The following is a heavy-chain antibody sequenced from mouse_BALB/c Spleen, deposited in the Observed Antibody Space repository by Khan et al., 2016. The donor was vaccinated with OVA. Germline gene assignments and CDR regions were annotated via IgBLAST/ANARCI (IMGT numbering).Heavy chain of an antibody. D-gene: IGHD2-4*01. J-gene: IGHJ3*01. CDR3: ARKDYYDYDPFPY. CDR1: GYSITSEYA. CDR2: INYSGNT. Sequence: QLEESGPGLVKPSQSLSLTCTVTGYSITSEYAWNWIRQFPGNKLEWMGYINYSGNTRFNPFLKSRTSITRDTSKNQFFLQLNSVTTEDTATYYCARKDYYDYDPFPYWGQGTLVTVSA. V-gene: IGHV3-2*02.